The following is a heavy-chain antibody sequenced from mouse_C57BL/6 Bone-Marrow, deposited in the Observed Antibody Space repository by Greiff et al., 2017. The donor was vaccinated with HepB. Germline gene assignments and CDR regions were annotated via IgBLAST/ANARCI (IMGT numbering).Heavy chain of an antibody. CDR3: ARKDYDY. CDR1: GYAFSSSW. D-gene: IGHD2-4*01. V-gene: IGHV1-82*01. Sequence: QVQLQQSGPELVKPGASVKISCKASGYAFSSSWMNWVKQRPGKGLEWIGRIYPGDGDTNYNGTFKGKATLTADKSSSTAYMQLSSLTSEDSAVYFCARKDYDYWGQGTTLTVSS. CDR2: IYPGDGDT. J-gene: IGHJ2*01.